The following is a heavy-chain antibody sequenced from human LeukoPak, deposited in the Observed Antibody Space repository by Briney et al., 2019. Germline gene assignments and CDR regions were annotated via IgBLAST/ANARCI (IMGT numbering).Heavy chain of an antibody. CDR2: IYYSGST. Sequence: SETLSLTCTVSGGSISSYYWSWLRQPPGKGLEWIGYIYYSGSTNYNPSLKSRVTISEDTSKDQFSLKLSSVTAADPAVYYCARGGGNYYPYYFDFWGQGTLVTVSS. J-gene: IGHJ4*02. V-gene: IGHV4-59*01. CDR1: GGSISSYY. D-gene: IGHD1-26*01. CDR3: ARGGGNYYPYYFDF.